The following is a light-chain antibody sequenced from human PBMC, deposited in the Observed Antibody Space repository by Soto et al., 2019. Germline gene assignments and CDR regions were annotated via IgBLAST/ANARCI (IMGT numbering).Light chain of an antibody. V-gene: IGLV1-44*01. CDR1: SSNIGSNT. J-gene: IGLJ2*01. Sequence: QSVLTQPPSASGTPGQRCTISCSGSSSNIGSNTVNWYQQLPGTAPKLLISSNDQRPSGVPDRFSGSKSGTSASLAISGLQSDDESDYYCAAWDDARHAVVFGGGTKLTVL. CDR3: AAWDDARHAVV. CDR2: SND.